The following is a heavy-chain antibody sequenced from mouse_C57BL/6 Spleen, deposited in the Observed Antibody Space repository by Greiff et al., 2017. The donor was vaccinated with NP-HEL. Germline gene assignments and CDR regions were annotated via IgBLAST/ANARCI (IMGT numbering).Heavy chain of an antibody. V-gene: IGHV1-26*01. J-gene: IGHJ2*01. D-gene: IGHD1-1*01. CDR2: INPNNGGT. CDR1: GYTFTDYY. CDR3: ARGFTTVVATGDY. Sequence: EVQLKESGPELVKPGASVKISCKASGYTFTDYYMNWVKQSHGKSLEWIGDINPNNGGTSYNQKFKGKATLTVDKSSSTAYMELRSLTSEDSAVYYCARGFTTVVATGDYWGQGTTLTVSS.